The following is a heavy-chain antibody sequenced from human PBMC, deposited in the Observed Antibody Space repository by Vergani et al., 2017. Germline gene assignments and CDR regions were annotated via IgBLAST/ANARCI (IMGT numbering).Heavy chain of an antibody. CDR1: GGSITNNF. V-gene: IGHV4-59*01. Sequence: QVQLQESGPGLVKPSETLSLTCTVSGGSITNNFWSWIRRPPGKGLEWIGYIHHSGATNSKSSLRSRVSISIDTSKSSFSLRLSSVTTADTAMYYCARGRYVLTGYKRNYYNGMDVWGQGTTVTVSS. D-gene: IGHD3-9*01. CDR3: ARGRYVLTGYKRNYYNGMDV. J-gene: IGHJ6*02. CDR2: IHHSGAT.